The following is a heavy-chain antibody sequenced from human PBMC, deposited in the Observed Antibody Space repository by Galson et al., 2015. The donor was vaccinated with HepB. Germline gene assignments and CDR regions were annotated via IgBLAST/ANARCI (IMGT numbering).Heavy chain of an antibody. CDR3: AGGSGAAFGPSAP. V-gene: IGHV3-30-3*01. CDR1: EFSFSNYA. Sequence: SLRLSCAASEFSFSNYAMHWVRQAPGKGLEWVAVISSAGTSKFYAESVKGRFTISRDNSKNTLFLQMNSLTDDDTAAYYCAGGSGAAFGPSAPWGQGTLVTVSS. J-gene: IGHJ5*02. D-gene: IGHD3-3*02. CDR2: ISSAGTSK.